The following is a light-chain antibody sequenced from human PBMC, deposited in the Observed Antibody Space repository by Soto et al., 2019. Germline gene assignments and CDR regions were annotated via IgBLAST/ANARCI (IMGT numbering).Light chain of an antibody. J-gene: IGKJ4*01. CDR3: QQYNNWPLT. CDR2: GAS. Sequence: EVVMTQSPATLSVSPGERATLSCRAGQSVGSSLAWYQQQPGQAPRLLIYGASTRAIGFPARFSGSGSGTEFTLTISSLQSEDFAFYYCQQYNNWPLTFGGGTQVEIK. V-gene: IGKV3-15*01. CDR1: QSVGSS.